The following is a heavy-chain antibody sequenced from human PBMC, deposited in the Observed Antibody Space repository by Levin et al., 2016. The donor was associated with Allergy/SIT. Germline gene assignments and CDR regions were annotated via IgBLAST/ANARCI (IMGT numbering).Heavy chain of an antibody. CDR3: ASLYYDTSSYYSEDH. V-gene: IGHV3-21*01. Sequence: GGSLRLSCAVSGFSFSTNSMNWVRQAPGKGLEWVSSISSGSTYIHYADSVKGRFSVSRDNARNSLYLQMNSLRADDTAVYYCASLYYDTSSYYSEDHWGQGTLVTVSS. CDR2: ISSGSTYI. CDR1: GFSFSTNS. D-gene: IGHD3-22*01. J-gene: IGHJ4*02.